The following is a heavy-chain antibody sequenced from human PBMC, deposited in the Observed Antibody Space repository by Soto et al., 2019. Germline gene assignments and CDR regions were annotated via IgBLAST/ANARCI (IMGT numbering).Heavy chain of an antibody. J-gene: IGHJ6*02. D-gene: IGHD1-26*01. Sequence: VKVACTSSVGTQSSYAISGVGQAPGQGVEWMGGIIPICGTANYAQKFQGRVTITADESTSTAYMDLSSLRSEDTAVYYCARSFVAATASTLYYYYGMDVWGQGTTVTVSS. CDR2: IIPICGTA. CDR1: VGTQSSYA. V-gene: IGHV1-69*13. CDR3: ARSFVAATASTLYYYYGMDV.